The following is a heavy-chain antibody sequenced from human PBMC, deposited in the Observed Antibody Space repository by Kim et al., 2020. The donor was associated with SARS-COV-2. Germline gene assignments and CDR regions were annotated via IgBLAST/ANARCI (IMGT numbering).Heavy chain of an antibody. D-gene: IGHD6-19*01. Sequence: SETLSLTCTVSGGSISSGSYYWSWIRQPAGKGLEWIGRIYTSGTTHYNPSLKSRVTISVDTSKNRFSLKLSSVTAADTAVYYCARDRTPGTAVAGTSYYYGMDVWGQGTTVTVSS. CDR1: GGSISSGSYY. CDR3: ARDRTPGTAVAGTSYYYGMDV. J-gene: IGHJ6*02. V-gene: IGHV4-61*02. CDR2: IYTSGTT.